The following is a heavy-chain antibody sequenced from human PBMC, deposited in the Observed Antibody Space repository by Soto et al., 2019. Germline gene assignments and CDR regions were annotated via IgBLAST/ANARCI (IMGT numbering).Heavy chain of an antibody. D-gene: IGHD2-8*01. V-gene: IGHV4-31*03. Sequence: SETLSLTCTVSGGSISSGGYYWSWIRQHPGKGLEWIGYVYYSGSTYYNPSLKSRVTISVDTSKNQFSLKLSSVTAADTAVYYCARGPNDADWFDPWGQGTLVTVSS. CDR3: ARGPNDADWFDP. J-gene: IGHJ5*02. CDR1: GGSISSGGYY. CDR2: VYYSGST.